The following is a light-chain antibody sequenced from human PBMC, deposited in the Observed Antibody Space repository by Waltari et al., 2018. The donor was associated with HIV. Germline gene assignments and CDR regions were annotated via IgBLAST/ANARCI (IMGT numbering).Light chain of an antibody. V-gene: IGKV1-33*01. J-gene: IGKJ2*03. Sequence: IQMTQSPSSLSASVGDRVTITCQASQGIGNFLNWFLQKPGKAPKLLIPDASNLRSGVPSRFSGTGSGTHFTLTISGLQPEDVATYYCQQYDNPNYSFGQGTKLEI. CDR3: QQYDNPNYS. CDR1: QGIGNF. CDR2: DAS.